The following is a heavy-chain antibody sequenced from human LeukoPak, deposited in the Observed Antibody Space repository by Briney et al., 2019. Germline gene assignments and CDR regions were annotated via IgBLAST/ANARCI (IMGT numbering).Heavy chain of an antibody. J-gene: IGHJ4*02. Sequence: GGSLRLSCAASGFTFSDYYMSWIRQAPGKGLEWVSYISSSSSYTNYADSVKGRFTISRDNAKNSLYLQMNSLRAEDTAVYYCARVVGIAAAGYYFDYWGQGTLVTVSS. CDR3: ARVVGIAAAGYYFDY. D-gene: IGHD6-13*01. CDR1: GFTFSDYY. CDR2: ISSSSSYT. V-gene: IGHV3-11*05.